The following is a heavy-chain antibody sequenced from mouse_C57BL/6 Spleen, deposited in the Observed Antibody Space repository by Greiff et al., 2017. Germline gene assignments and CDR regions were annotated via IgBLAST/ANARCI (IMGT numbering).Heavy chain of an antibody. Sequence: VQLQESGPELVKPGASVKISCKASGYSFTSYYIHWVKQRPGQGLEWIGWIYPGSGNTKYNEKFKGKATLTADTSSSTAYMQLSSLTSEDSAVYYCARRDSNYQDYAMDYWGQGTSVTVSS. V-gene: IGHV1-66*01. CDR2: IYPGSGNT. J-gene: IGHJ4*01. D-gene: IGHD2-5*01. CDR3: ARRDSNYQDYAMDY. CDR1: GYSFTSYY.